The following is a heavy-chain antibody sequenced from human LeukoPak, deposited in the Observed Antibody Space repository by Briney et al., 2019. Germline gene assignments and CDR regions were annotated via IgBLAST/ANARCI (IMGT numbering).Heavy chain of an antibody. Sequence: PGGSLRLSCTASGFTFGGYAMSWVRQAPGKGLGWVGFISSKAYGGTTEYAASVKGRFTISRDDSKSIAYLQMNSPKTEDAAVYYCTSGVDIVVVPASLLDYWGQGTLVTVSS. CDR1: GFTFGGYA. V-gene: IGHV3-49*04. CDR3: TSGVDIVVVPASLLDY. D-gene: IGHD2-2*01. CDR2: ISSKAYGGTT. J-gene: IGHJ4*02.